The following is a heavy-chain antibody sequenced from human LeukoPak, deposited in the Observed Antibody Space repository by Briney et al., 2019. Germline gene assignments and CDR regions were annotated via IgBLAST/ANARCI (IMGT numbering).Heavy chain of an antibody. CDR2: ISYDGSNK. J-gene: IGHJ5*02. D-gene: IGHD6-19*01. Sequence: GGSLRLSCAASGFTFSSYAMHWVRQAPGKGLEWVAVISYDGSNKYYADSVKGRFTISRDNSKNTLYLQMNSLRAEDTAVYYCARVEWLEGGWFDPWGQGTLVTVSS. CDR1: GFTFSSYA. CDR3: ARVEWLEGGWFDP. V-gene: IGHV3-30-3*01.